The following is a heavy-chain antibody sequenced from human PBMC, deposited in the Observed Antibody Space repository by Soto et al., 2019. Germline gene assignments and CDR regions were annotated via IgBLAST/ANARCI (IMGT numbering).Heavy chain of an antibody. J-gene: IGHJ6*04. Sequence: EVQLVESGGGLVQPGTSLRLSCVASGFIFDDYAMHWVRQAPGKGLEWVSGTSWNGGRSGYADSVQGRFTISRDNAKNSLFLQMNSLRPEDTAVYYCAKDKFRGTVKPQPVMDVWGKGTTVTVSS. D-gene: IGHD4-4*01. V-gene: IGHV3-9*01. CDR1: GFIFDDYA. CDR2: TSWNGGRS. CDR3: AKDKFRGTVKPQPVMDV.